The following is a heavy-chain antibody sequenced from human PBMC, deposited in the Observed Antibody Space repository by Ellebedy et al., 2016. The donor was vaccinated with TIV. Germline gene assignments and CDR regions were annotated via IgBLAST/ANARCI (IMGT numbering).Heavy chain of an antibody. D-gene: IGHD6-13*01. CDR3: ARVVWQQPVSYAFDI. Sequence: MPSETLSLTFTVPGGSISSYYWSWIRQPPGKGLEWIGYISYSGSINYNPSLKSRVTILVDTSKNQFSLRLSSVTAADTAVYYCARVVWQQPVSYAFDIWGQGTMVTVSS. CDR1: GGSISSYY. V-gene: IGHV4-59*01. CDR2: ISYSGSI. J-gene: IGHJ3*02.